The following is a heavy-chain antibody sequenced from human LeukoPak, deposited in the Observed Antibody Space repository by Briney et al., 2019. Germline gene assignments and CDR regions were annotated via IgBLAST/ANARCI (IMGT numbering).Heavy chain of an antibody. CDR3: ARVVCSGGSCFADY. CDR2: ISSSSYT. J-gene: IGHJ4*02. D-gene: IGHD2-15*01. CDR1: GFTFSDYY. V-gene: IGHV3-11*06. Sequence: GGSLRLSCAASGFTFSDYYMSWIRQAPGKGLEWVSYISSSSYTNYADSVEGRFTISRDNAKNSLYLQMNSLRAEDTAVYYCARVVCSGGSCFADYWGQGTLVTVSS.